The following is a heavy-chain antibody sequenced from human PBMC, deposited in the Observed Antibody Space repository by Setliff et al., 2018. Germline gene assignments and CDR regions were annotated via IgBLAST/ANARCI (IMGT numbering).Heavy chain of an antibody. V-gene: IGHV4-34*10. CDR2: FNHSGST. CDR1: GGSVSTYY. J-gene: IGHJ6*02. D-gene: IGHD6-19*01. CDR3: ARYQWLEDYYNYGMDV. Sequence: SETLSLTCAVDGGSVSTYYWIWIRQRSGQGLEWVGEFNHSGSTNYNRSLKSRVTISGDTSKNQLSLKLSSVTAADTAVYYCARYQWLEDYYNYGMDVWGQGTTVTVSS.